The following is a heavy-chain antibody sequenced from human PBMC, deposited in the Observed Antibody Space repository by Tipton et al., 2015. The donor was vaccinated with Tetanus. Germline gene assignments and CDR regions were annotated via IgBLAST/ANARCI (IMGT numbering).Heavy chain of an antibody. CDR2: MYSGGDT. J-gene: IGHJ4*02. D-gene: IGHD6-19*01. Sequence: GSLRLSCVASGFIVSSHYMSWVRQAPGKGLEWVSVMYSGGDTYYVDSVKGRFSISRDNAKNTLYLQMNSLRVEDTAVYYCVRDGGSSGWLAYWGQGTVVTVSS. V-gene: IGHV3-53*01. CDR3: VRDGGSSGWLAY. CDR1: GFIVSSHY.